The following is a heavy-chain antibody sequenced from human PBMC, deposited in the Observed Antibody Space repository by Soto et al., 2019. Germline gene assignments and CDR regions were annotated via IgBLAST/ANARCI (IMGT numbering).Heavy chain of an antibody. J-gene: IGHJ6*02. CDR2: IHRDEIEK. CDR3: AGGNALDV. V-gene: IGHV3-7*01. Sequence: PGGSLRLSCAASTFPFSTYWMTWVRQAPGKGLEWVANIHRDEIEKYYMDSVKGRFTISRDNAKNSLYLQMTSLRAEDTAVYYCAGGNALDVWGQGTTVTLSS. CDR1: TFPFSTYW.